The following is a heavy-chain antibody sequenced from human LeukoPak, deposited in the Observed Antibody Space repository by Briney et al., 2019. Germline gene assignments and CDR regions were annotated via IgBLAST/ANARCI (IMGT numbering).Heavy chain of an antibody. J-gene: IGHJ4*02. CDR2: INWNGGST. CDR1: GFTFDDYG. Sequence: GGYLRLSCAASGFTFDDYGMSWVRQAPGKGLEWVSGINWNGGSTGYADSVKGRFTISRDNAKDSLYLQMNSLRAEDTALYYCACFSSRLAVAGTFDYWGQGALVTVSS. CDR3: ACFSSRLAVAGTFDY. D-gene: IGHD6-19*01. V-gene: IGHV3-20*04.